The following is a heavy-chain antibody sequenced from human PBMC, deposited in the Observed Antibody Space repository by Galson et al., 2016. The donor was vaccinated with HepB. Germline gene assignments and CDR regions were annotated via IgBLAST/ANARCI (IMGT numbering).Heavy chain of an antibody. CDR3: ARGDNPDYGDYASAYYYIDV. J-gene: IGHJ6*03. V-gene: IGHV4-34*01. Sequence: LSLTCAVYGGSFSGYYWSWIRQPPGKGLEWIGEINHSGGTNYNPSLKSRVTIPVDTSKNQFSLKLSSVTAADTAVYYCARGDNPDYGDYASAYYYIDVWGKGTTVTVSS. CDR2: INHSGGT. D-gene: IGHD4-17*01. CDR1: GGSFSGYY.